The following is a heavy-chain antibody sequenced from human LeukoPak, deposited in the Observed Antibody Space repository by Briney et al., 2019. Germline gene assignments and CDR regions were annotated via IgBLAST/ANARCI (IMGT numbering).Heavy chain of an antibody. CDR3: AKDGNYAFDI. V-gene: IGHV3-30*02. Sequence: PGGSLRLSCAASGYIFTNYAMSWVRQAPGKGLEWVAFIRYDGSNKYYADSVKGRFTISRDNSKNTLYLQMNSLRAEDTAVYYCAKDGNYAFDIWGQGTMVTVSS. CDR2: IRYDGSNK. J-gene: IGHJ3*02. D-gene: IGHD1-7*01. CDR1: GYIFTNYA.